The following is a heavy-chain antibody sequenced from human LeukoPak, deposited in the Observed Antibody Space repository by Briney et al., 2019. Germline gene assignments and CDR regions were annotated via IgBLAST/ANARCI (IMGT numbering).Heavy chain of an antibody. CDR2: IHHSGGT. V-gene: IGHV4-38-2*02. Sequence: MASETLSLTCSVSGYSLTTGYYWGWIRQPPGKGLEWIGSIHHSGGTYYNSSLMSRVTISVDTSKNQFSLKLTSVTAADTAIYYCSSSYIPRGAFDIWGQGTMVTVSS. J-gene: IGHJ3*02. D-gene: IGHD2-21*01. CDR1: GYSLTTGYY. CDR3: SSSYIPRGAFDI.